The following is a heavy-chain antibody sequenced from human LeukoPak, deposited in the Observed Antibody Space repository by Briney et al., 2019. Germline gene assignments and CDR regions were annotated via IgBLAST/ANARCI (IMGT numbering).Heavy chain of an antibody. Sequence: SQTLSLTCTVSGGSISSGGYFWNWIRQHPGKGLEWIGYINYSGSTKQNPSLKSRVSISVDTSKNQFSLKLSSATAADTAVYYCARAGNLNDFDYWGLGTLVTVSS. CDR2: INYSGST. V-gene: IGHV4-31*03. CDR1: GGSISSGGYF. D-gene: IGHD1-1*01. CDR3: ARAGNLNDFDY. J-gene: IGHJ4*02.